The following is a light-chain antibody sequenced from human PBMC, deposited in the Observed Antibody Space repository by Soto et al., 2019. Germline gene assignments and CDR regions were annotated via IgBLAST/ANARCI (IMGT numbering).Light chain of an antibody. Sequence: EIVLTQSPATLSLSPGERATLSCRASQSVSSYLAWYQQKPGQAPRPLIYDASNRATGIPARFSGSGSGTDFTLTISSLEPEDFAVYDCQQRSNWPPTWTFGQGTKVEIK. J-gene: IGKJ1*01. CDR1: QSVSSY. CDR3: QQRSNWPPTWT. CDR2: DAS. V-gene: IGKV3-11*01.